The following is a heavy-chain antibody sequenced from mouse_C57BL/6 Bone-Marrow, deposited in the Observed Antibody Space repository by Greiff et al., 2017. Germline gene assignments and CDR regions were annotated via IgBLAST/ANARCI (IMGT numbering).Heavy chain of an antibody. J-gene: IGHJ3*01. CDR3: ARKGSSSWFAY. CDR2: INPSSGYT. D-gene: IGHD1-1*01. CDR1: GYTFTSYW. Sequence: VQLQESGAELAKPGASVKLSCKASGYTFTSYWLHWVKQRPGQGLEWIGYINPSSGYTKYNQKFKDKATLNADKSSSTAYMQLSSLTYEDSAVYYCARKGSSSWFAYWGQGTLVTVSA. V-gene: IGHV1-7*01.